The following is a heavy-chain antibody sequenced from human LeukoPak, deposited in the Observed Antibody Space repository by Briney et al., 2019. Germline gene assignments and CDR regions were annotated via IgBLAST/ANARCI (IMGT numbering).Heavy chain of an antibody. CDR1: GGSIVTSAHS. CDR2: IYYSGSA. Sequence: SETLSLTCNVSGGSIVTSAHSWGWVRQPPGKGLEYIGNIYYSGSAYYNPSLKSRVTLSVDTSNGQFSLSLTSVTAADTAVYYCATLSGDSWGHGTLVTVSS. D-gene: IGHD3-16*02. J-gene: IGHJ5*01. V-gene: IGHV4-39*01. CDR3: ATLSGDS.